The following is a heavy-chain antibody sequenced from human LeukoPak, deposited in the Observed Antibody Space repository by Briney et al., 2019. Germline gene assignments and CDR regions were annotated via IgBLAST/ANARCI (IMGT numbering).Heavy chain of an antibody. CDR1: GFTFSSDG. Sequence: QAGGSLRLSCAASGFTFSSDGMHWVRQAPGKGLEWVAVISYDGSNKYYADSVKGRFTISRDNSKNTLYLQMNSLRAEDTAVYYCAKPAGITMVRSPIFDYWGQGTLVTVSS. V-gene: IGHV3-30*18. CDR2: ISYDGSNK. D-gene: IGHD3-10*01. CDR3: AKPAGITMVRSPIFDY. J-gene: IGHJ4*02.